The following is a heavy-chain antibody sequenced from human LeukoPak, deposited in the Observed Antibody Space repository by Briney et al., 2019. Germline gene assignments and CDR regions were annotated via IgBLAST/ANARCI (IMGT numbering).Heavy chain of an antibody. V-gene: IGHV4-59*12. D-gene: IGHD3-10*01. CDR2: IYHSGSI. CDR3: AASSHSGSYRAH. Sequence: PSETLSLTCTVSGASISSYYWSWIRQPPGKGLEWIGYIYHSGSINYNPSLKSRVTISVDTSKNQFSLRLTSVTAADTAVYYCAASSHSGSYRAHWGQGTLVTVSS. J-gene: IGHJ4*02. CDR1: GASISSYY.